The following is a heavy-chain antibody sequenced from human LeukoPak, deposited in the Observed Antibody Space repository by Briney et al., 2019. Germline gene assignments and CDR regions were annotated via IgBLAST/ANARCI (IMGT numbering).Heavy chain of an antibody. CDR3: TKDVAPGGADV. CDR1: GLSLDTYA. V-gene: IGHV3-9*01. J-gene: IGHJ6*02. D-gene: IGHD1-26*01. CDR2: LSLDTDRI. Sequence: GGSLRLPCAVSGLSLDTYAIHWVRQAPGKGLEWVSGLSLDTDRIGYGDSVKGRFTVSRDHTKNSVYLQMNSLTPEDSALYFCTKDVAPGGADVWGQGTTVTVSS.